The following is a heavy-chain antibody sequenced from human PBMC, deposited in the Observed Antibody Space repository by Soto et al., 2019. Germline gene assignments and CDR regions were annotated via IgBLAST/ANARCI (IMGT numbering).Heavy chain of an antibody. V-gene: IGHV4-34*01. J-gene: IGHJ4*02. CDR1: GGSFSGYY. D-gene: IGHD5-18*01. Sequence: LSLTCAVQGGSFSGYYWSWVRQPPGKGLEWIGEINHRGSTKYNPSLESRVTISVDTSKNQFSLKLGSVTAADTAVYYCTRSVQLWTPFDYWGQGTLVTVSS. CDR3: TRSVQLWTPFDY. CDR2: INHRGST.